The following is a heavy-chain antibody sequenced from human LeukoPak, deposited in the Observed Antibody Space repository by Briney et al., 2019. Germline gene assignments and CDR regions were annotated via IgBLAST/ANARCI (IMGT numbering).Heavy chain of an antibody. CDR2: IYYSGST. V-gene: IGHV4-38-2*02. CDR3: ARRCVWASYYFDY. CDR1: GYSISSGYY. J-gene: IGHJ4*02. Sequence: SETLSLTCTVSGYSISSGYYWGWIRQPPGKGLEWIGSIYYSGSTYYNPSLKSRVTISVDTSKNQFSLKLSSVTAADTAVYYCARRCVWASYYFDYWGQGTLVTVSS. D-gene: IGHD3-16*01.